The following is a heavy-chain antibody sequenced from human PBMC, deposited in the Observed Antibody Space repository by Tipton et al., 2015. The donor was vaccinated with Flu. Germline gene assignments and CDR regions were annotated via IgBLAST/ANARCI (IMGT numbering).Heavy chain of an antibody. J-gene: IGHJ3*01. CDR2: VYYRGST. Sequence: TLSLTCMISGGSISSYYWSWIRQSPGRGLEWIGYVYYRGSTSYNPSLKSRVTISVDTSKIQFSLRLNSVTAADTAIYYCARGGPVTMASRYSFDVWGQGTEVSVSP. CDR1: GGSISSYY. CDR3: ARGGPVTMASRYSFDV. D-gene: IGHD5-12*01. V-gene: IGHV4-59*01.